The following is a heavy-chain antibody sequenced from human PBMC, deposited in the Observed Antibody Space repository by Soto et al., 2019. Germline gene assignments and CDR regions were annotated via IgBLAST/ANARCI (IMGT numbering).Heavy chain of an antibody. J-gene: IGHJ4*02. Sequence: GGSLRLSCAASGFTFTNYAMSWVRQAPGKGLEWVSLISGGGGTTYYADSVKGRFTIARDNSKNTLSLQLNSLTVDDTAVYYCAKADGGKRHASCYDFWGQGTLVTVSS. V-gene: IGHV3-23*01. CDR3: AKADGGKRHASCYDF. CDR1: GFTFTNYA. D-gene: IGHD2-2*01. CDR2: ISGGGGTT.